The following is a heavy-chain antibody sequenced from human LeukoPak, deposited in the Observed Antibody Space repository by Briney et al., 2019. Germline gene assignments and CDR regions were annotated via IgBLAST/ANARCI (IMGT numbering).Heavy chain of an antibody. D-gene: IGHD6-13*01. V-gene: IGHV3-21*01. Sequence: PGGSLRLSCAASGFTFGSYSMNWVRQAPGKGLGWVSSISSSSSYIYYADSVKGRFTISRDNAKNSLYLQMNSLRAEDTAVYYCAPGETWSSSWPGYWGQGTLVTVSS. J-gene: IGHJ4*02. CDR3: APGETWSSSWPGY. CDR2: ISSSSSYI. CDR1: GFTFGSYS.